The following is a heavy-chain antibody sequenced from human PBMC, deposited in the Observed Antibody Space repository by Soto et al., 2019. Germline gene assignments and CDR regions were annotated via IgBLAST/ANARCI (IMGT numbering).Heavy chain of an antibody. Sequence: ASLKVSCKASGYTFTSYYMHWVRQAPGQGLEWMGIINPSGGSTSYAQKFQGRVTMTRDTSTSTVYMELSSLRSEDTAVYYCARGIEFGYCSGGSCSVWFDSSGQGTVVPVSS. CDR3: ARGIEFGYCSGGSCSVWFDS. J-gene: IGHJ5*01. D-gene: IGHD2-15*01. V-gene: IGHV1-46*01. CDR2: INPSGGST. CDR1: GYTFTSYY.